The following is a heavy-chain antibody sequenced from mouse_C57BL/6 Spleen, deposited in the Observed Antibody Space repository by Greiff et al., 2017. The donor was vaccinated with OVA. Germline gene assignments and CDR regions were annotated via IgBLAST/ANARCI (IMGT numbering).Heavy chain of an antibody. V-gene: IGHV1-59*01. Sequence: QVQLQQPGAELVRPGTSVTLSCKASGYTFTSYWMHWVKQRPGQGLEWIGVIDPSDSYTNYKQKFKGKATLTVDTSSSTAYMQLSSLTSEDSAVYYCARAGYYSYYVDYWGQGTTLTVSS. CDR2: IDPSDSYT. CDR1: GYTFTSYW. CDR3: ARAGYYSYYVDY. J-gene: IGHJ2*01. D-gene: IGHD2-3*01.